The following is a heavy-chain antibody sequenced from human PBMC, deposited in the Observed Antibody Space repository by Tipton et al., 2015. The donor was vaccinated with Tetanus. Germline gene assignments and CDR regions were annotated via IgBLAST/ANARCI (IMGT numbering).Heavy chain of an antibody. CDR1: GGSISSGGCY. D-gene: IGHD3-3*01. V-gene: IGHV4-31*03. Sequence: TLSLTCTVSGGSISSGGCYWSWIRQYPGKGLEWIGYIYYSGSTYYNPSLKSRVTISVDTSKNQFSLKLSSVTAADTAVYYCARTSGYLYSNHWGQGTLVTVSS. CDR2: IYYSGST. CDR3: ARTSGYLYSNH. J-gene: IGHJ1*01.